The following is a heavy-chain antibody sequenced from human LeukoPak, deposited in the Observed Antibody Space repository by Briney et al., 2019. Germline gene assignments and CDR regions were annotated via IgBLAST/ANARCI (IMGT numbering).Heavy chain of an antibody. CDR1: GFTFSSYA. J-gene: IGHJ5*02. CDR2: ISATGGST. V-gene: IGHV3-23*01. Sequence: GGSLRLSCAAPGFTFSSYAMSWVRQAPGKGLEWVSAISATGGSTFYADSVKGRFTISRDNSKNTLYLEMSSLRAEDTAVYYCARDGYNSGPHWFDPWGQGTLVTVSS. D-gene: IGHD6-25*01. CDR3: ARDGYNSGPHWFDP.